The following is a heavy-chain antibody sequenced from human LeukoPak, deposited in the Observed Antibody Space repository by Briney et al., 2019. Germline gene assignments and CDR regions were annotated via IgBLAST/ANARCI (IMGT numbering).Heavy chain of an antibody. D-gene: IGHD6-19*01. J-gene: IGHJ4*02. CDR1: GGSISSYY. CDR3: ARMVAGNDC. V-gene: IGHV4-59*08. CDR2: IYYSGST. Sequence: SETLSLTCTVSGGSISSYYWSWIRQPPGKGLEWIGYIYYSGSTNYNPSLKSRVTISVDASKNQFSLKLSSVTAADTAVYYCARMVAGNDCWGQGTLVTVSS.